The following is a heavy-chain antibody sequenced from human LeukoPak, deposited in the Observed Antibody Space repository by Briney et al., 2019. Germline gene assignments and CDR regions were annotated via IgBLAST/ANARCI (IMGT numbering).Heavy chain of an antibody. CDR1: GFTFRSYG. CDR3: ARDDSSRFDY. J-gene: IGHJ4*02. Sequence: GGSLRLSCAASGFTFRSYGMHWVRQAPGKGLEWVSYISSSSSTIYYADSVKGRFTISRDNAKNSLYLQMNSLRAEDTAVYYCARDDSSRFDYWGQGTLVTVSS. V-gene: IGHV3-48*01. D-gene: IGHD6-13*01. CDR2: ISSSSSTI.